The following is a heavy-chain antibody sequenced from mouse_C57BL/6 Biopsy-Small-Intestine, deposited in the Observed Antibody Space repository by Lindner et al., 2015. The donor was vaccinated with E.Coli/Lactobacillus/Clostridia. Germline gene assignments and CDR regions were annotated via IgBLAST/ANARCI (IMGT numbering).Heavy chain of an antibody. V-gene: IGHV1-85*01. CDR1: GYTFTIYD. D-gene: IGHD1-1*01. CDR3: ARDYYGSSFWYFDV. CDR2: IYPRDGST. J-gene: IGHJ1*03. Sequence: VQLQESGPELVKPGASVKLSCKASGYTFTIYDINWVKQRPGQGLEWIGWIYPRDGSTKYNEKFKGKATLTVDTSSSTAYMELHSLTSEDSAVYFCARDYYGSSFWYFDVWGTGTTVTVSS.